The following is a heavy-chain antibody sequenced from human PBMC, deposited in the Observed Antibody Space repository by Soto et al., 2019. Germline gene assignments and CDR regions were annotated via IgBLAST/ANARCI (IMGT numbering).Heavy chain of an antibody. CDR2: INQDGSEK. J-gene: IGHJ4*02. CDR3: ARSLDY. Sequence: RWSLRLSCAASGFTFSSYWMDWVRQAPGKGLEWVANINQDGSEKHYVDSVKGRFTISRDSAKNSLYLQMSSLTAEDSALYYCARSLDYWGQGTRVTVSS. CDR1: GFTFSSYW. V-gene: IGHV3-7*01.